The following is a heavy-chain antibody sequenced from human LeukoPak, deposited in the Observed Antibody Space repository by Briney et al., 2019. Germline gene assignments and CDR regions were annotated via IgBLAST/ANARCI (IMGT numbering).Heavy chain of an antibody. CDR1: GFTFSNAW. D-gene: IGHD3-3*01. CDR2: IKSKTDGGTT. J-gene: IGHJ4*02. CDR3: TTDRGVRFLEWFERVLDY. V-gene: IGHV3-15*01. Sequence: GGSRLSCAASGFTFSNAWMSWVRQAPGKGLEWVGRIKSKTDGGTTGYAAPVKGRFTISRDDSKNTLYLQMNSLKTEDTAVYYCTTDRGVRFLEWFERVLDYWGQGTLVTVSS.